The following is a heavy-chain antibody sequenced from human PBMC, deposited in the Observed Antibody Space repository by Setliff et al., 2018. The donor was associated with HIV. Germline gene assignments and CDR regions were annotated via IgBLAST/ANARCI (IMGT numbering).Heavy chain of an antibody. CDR3: ARGSDYIWGNYRFPFDY. CDR1: GGSLSGYF. D-gene: IGHD3-16*02. V-gene: IGHV4-34*01. CDR2: INHSGST. J-gene: IGHJ4*02. Sequence: PSETLSLTCAVYGGSLSGYFWSWVRQPPGKGLEWIGEINHSGSTYYNPSLKSRVTMSVDTSKNQFSLKLTSVTAADTAVYYCARGSDYIWGNYRFPFDYWGQGTPVTVSS.